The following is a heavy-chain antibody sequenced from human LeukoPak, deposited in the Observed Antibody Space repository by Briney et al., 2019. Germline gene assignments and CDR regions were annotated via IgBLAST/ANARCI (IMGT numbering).Heavy chain of an antibody. CDR2: INSDGSST. CDR3: ARGSDYYDV. CDR1: GFTFTFRSYW. J-gene: IGHJ3*01. Sequence: GGSLRLSCAASGFTFTFRSYWMHWVRQAPGKGLVWVARINSDGSSTTYADSVKGRFTISRGNAKNTLHLQMNSLRVEDTAVYYCARGSDYYDVWGQGTVVTVSS. D-gene: IGHD3-10*01. V-gene: IGHV3-74*01.